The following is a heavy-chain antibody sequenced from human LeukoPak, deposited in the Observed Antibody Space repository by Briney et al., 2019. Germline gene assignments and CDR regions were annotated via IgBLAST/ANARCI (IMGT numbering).Heavy chain of an antibody. CDR3: ARDHGSGWYFFDY. CDR1: GFTFSAYS. J-gene: IGHJ4*02. V-gene: IGHV3-21*01. D-gene: IGHD6-19*01. CDR2: ISSASTYK. Sequence: GGSLRPSCAASGFTFSAYSMHWVRQAPGKGLEWVSSISSASTYKYYADSVKGRFTISRDNANNSLYLQMNSLRAEDTAVYYCARDHGSGWYFFDYWGQGTLVTVSS.